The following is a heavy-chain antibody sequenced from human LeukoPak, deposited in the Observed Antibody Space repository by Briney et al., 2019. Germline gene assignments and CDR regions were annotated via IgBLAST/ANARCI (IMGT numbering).Heavy chain of an antibody. CDR2: ISGGDPTT. CDR3: AKQSLLLRGPLLIYYFDF. CDR1: DFSFTTYT. J-gene: IGHJ4*02. Sequence: PPGGSLRLSCAASDFSFTTYTMSWVRQAPGKGLEWVSSISGGDPTTYYADSVKGRFTISRDNSKNTLYLQMNSLRAEDTAIYYCAKQSLLLRGPLLIYYFDFWGQGTLVTVSS. V-gene: IGHV3-23*01. D-gene: IGHD3-10*01.